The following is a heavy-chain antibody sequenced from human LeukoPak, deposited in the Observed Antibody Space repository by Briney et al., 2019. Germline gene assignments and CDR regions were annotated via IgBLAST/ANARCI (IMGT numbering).Heavy chain of an antibody. CDR2: IRYDGSNK. Sequence: GGSLRLSCAASGFTFSSYGMHWVRQAPGKGLEWVAFIRYDGSNKYYADSVKGRFTISRDNSKNTLYLQMNSLRAEDTAVYYCARRSGIAVAGVFDYWGQGTLATVSS. J-gene: IGHJ4*02. CDR1: GFTFSSYG. CDR3: ARRSGIAVAGVFDY. V-gene: IGHV3-30*02. D-gene: IGHD6-19*01.